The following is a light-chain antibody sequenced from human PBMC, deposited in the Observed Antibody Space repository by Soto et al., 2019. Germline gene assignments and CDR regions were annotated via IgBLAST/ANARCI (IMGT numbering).Light chain of an antibody. CDR1: QSVSGSY. CDR3: QQYGTRPLT. J-gene: IGKJ1*01. Sequence: EIVLTQSPGTLSLSPGERATLSCRARQSVSGSYLAWYQQKPGQSPRLLIHDASSRATGIPDRFSGSGSGTDFTLTISRLEPEDVAVYYCQQYGTRPLTFGQGTKVESK. V-gene: IGKV3-20*01. CDR2: DAS.